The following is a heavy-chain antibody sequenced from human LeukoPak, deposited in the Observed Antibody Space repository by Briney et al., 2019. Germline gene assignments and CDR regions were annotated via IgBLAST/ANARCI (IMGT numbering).Heavy chain of an antibody. CDR3: AREPFTTNWFDP. J-gene: IGHJ5*02. V-gene: IGHV1-46*01. CDR2: INASGGST. CDR1: GYTFTSYY. D-gene: IGHD2/OR15-2a*01. Sequence: ASVKVSCKASGYTFTSYYMHWVRQAPGQGLEWMGIINASGGSTSYAQKFQGRVTMTRDMSTSTVYMELRSLRSDDTAVYYCAREPFTTNWFDPWGQGTLVTVSS.